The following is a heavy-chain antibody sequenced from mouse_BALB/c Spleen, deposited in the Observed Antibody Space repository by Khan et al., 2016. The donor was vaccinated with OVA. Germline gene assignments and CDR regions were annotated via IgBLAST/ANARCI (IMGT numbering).Heavy chain of an antibody. Sequence: EVQLQESGPGLVKPSQTVSLTCTVTGISITTGNYRWSWIRQFPGNKLEWIGNIYYSGTINYNPSLTSRTTITRDTSKSQFFLEMNSLTAEDTATYCCARDYGSLYWYFDVWGAGTTVTVSS. CDR1: GISITTGNYR. D-gene: IGHD1-1*01. CDR2: IYYSGTI. CDR3: ARDYGSLYWYFDV. J-gene: IGHJ1*01. V-gene: IGHV3-5*02.